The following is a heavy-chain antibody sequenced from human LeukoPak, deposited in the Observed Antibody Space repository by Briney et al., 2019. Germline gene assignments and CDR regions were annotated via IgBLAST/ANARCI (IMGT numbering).Heavy chain of an antibody. CDR1: GFTFSSYA. J-gene: IGHJ6*02. V-gene: IGHV3-23*01. CDR3: AKDLPYYDSGGYYWGVWDV. D-gene: IGHD3-22*01. CDR2: ISGSGGST. Sequence: GGSLRLSCAASGFTFSSYAMSWVRQAPGKGLEWVSAISGSGGSTYYADSVKGRFTISRDNSKNTLYLQMNSLRAEDTAVYYCAKDLPYYDSGGYYWGVWDVWGQGTTVTVSS.